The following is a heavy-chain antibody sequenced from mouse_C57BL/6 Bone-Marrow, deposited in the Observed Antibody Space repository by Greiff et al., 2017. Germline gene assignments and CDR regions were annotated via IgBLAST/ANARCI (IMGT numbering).Heavy chain of an antibody. CDR3: ATDFTTVVGGNY. J-gene: IGHJ2*01. CDR1: GYTFTSYG. D-gene: IGHD1-1*01. CDR2: IYPRSGNT. V-gene: IGHV1-81*01. Sequence: VNVVESGAELARPGASVTLSCKASGYTFTSYGISWVKQRTGQGLEWIGEIYPRSGNTYYNEKFKGKATLTADKSSSTAYMELRSLTSEDSAVYFCATDFTTVVGGNYWGQGTTLTVSS.